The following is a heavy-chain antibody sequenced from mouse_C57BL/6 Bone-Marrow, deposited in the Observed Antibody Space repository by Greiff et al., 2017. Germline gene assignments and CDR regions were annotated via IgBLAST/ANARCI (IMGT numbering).Heavy chain of an antibody. CDR3: ARSGPLGRSFDY. V-gene: IGHV1-55*01. Sequence: VQLQQPGAELVKPGASVKMPCKASGYTFTSYWITWVKQRPGQGLEWIGDIYPTSGRTNYNEQFKSKAILTVDTSSNTAYMQLSSLTSEDSAVFYCARSGPLGRSFDYWGQGTTLTVSS. CDR1: GYTFTSYW. CDR2: IYPTSGRT. J-gene: IGHJ2*01. D-gene: IGHD4-1*01.